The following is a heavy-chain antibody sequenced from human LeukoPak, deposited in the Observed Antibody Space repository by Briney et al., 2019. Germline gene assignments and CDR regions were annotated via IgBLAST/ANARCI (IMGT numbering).Heavy chain of an antibody. Sequence: PGGSLRLSCAASGFTLNTYNINWIRQAPGKGLEWVSSISLSSTSIYYADSVKGRFTVSRDNAKSSLYLQMNSLRVEDTAVYYCAREVRDYYYYMDVWGKGTTVTVSS. V-gene: IGHV3-21*01. CDR1: GFTLNTYN. CDR3: AREVRDYYYYMDV. J-gene: IGHJ6*03. CDR2: ISLSSTSI.